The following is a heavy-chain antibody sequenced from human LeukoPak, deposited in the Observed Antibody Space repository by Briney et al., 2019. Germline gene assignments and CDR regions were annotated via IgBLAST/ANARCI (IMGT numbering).Heavy chain of an antibody. Sequence: PGGSLRLSCAASGFTFSNYWMGWVRQAPGKGLEGVANIKQDGSETYYAGSVKGRFTISRDNAKNSLCLQMDSLRAEDTAVYYCAKKATLTTFDYWGQGTLVTVPS. CDR1: GFTFSNYW. CDR3: AKKATLTTFDY. V-gene: IGHV3-7*03. CDR2: IKQDGSET. J-gene: IGHJ4*02. D-gene: IGHD4-11*01.